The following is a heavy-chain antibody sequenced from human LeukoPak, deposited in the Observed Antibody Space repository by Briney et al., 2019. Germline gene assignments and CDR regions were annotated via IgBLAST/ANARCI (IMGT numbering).Heavy chain of an antibody. CDR3: AREFEGSASGAGY. D-gene: IGHD1-26*01. V-gene: IGHV3-21*01. J-gene: IGHJ4*02. Sequence: GYSLRLSCAASGFTFSRYSMNWVRQAPGKGLEWVSSMSSSSGLIYYADSVKGRFTVSRDNAKKSLYLQMNSLRAEDTAVYYCAREFEGSASGAGYWGQETLVTVSS. CDR2: MSSSSGLI. CDR1: GFTFSRYS.